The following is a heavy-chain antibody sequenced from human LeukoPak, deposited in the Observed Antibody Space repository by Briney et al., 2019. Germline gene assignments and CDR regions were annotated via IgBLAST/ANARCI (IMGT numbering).Heavy chain of an antibody. J-gene: IGHJ6*02. CDR2: ISYSGST. CDR1: GGSISSGGYY. Sequence: SQTLSLTCAVSGGSISSGGYYWGWIRQPPGKGLEWIGSISYSGSTYYNPSLKSRVTISVDTSKNQFSLKLSSVTAADTAVYYCGRRYFDWLLHYHYGMDVWGQGTTVTVSS. D-gene: IGHD3-9*01. V-gene: IGHV4-39*01. CDR3: GRRYFDWLLHYHYGMDV.